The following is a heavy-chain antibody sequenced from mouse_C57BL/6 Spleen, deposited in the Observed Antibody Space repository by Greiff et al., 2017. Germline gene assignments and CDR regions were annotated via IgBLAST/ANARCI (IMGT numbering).Heavy chain of an antibody. Sequence: EVQGVESGGGLVQPKGSLKLSCAASGFSFNTYAMNWVRQAPGKGLEWVARIRSKSNNYATYYADSVKDRFTISRDDSESMLYLQMNNLKTEDTAMYYCVRHPYYSNYGYAMDYWGQGTSVTVSS. J-gene: IGHJ4*01. V-gene: IGHV10-1*01. D-gene: IGHD2-5*01. CDR1: GFSFNTYA. CDR2: IRSKSNNYAT. CDR3: VRHPYYSNYGYAMDY.